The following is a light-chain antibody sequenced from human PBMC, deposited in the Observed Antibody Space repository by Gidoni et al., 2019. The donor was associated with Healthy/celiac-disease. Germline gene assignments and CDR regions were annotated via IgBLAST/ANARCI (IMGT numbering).Light chain of an antibody. J-gene: IGLJ3*02. CDR3: AAWDDSLSGRV. Sequence: QSVLTQPPSASGTPGQRVTISCSGSSSNIGSNYVYWYQQLPGTAPKILIYRNNQRPSGVPDRFSGSKSGTSGSLAISGLRSEDEADYYCAAWDDSLSGRVFGGGTKLTVL. CDR2: RNN. V-gene: IGLV1-47*01. CDR1: SSNIGSNY.